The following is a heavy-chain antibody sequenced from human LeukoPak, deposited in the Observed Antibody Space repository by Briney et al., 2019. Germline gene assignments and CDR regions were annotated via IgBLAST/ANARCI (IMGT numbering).Heavy chain of an antibody. CDR3: ARGARTYCSGGTCYSHNWFDP. D-gene: IGHD2-15*01. J-gene: IGHJ5*02. CDR1: GDSISTYY. CDR2: IYSSGNT. Sequence: PSETLSLTCSVSGDSISTYYWNWIRQPPGKGLEWIGKIYSSGNTKYNSSLKSRVTISIDTSKNEFSPNLTSVTAADTAVYYCARGARTYCSGGTCYSHNWFDPWGQGTLVTVSS. V-gene: IGHV4-59*12.